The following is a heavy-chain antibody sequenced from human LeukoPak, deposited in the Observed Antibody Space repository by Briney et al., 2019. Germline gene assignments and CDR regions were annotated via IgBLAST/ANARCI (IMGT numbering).Heavy chain of an antibody. Sequence: ASVKVSCTASGYTFTNYDINWVRQAPGQGREWMGWMNPNSGNTGYAQRFQGRVTMTRDTSISTAYMELSSLTSEDTAVYYCAREELGVMFWFDPWGQGTLVTVSS. V-gene: IGHV1-8*01. D-gene: IGHD3-16*01. J-gene: IGHJ5*02. CDR1: GYTFTNYD. CDR2: MNPNSGNT. CDR3: AREELGVMFWFDP.